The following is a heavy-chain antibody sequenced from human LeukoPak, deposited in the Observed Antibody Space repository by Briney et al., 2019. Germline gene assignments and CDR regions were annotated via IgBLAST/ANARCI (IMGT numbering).Heavy chain of an antibody. Sequence: PSETLSLTCTVSGGAISSGDYYWSWIRQPPGKGLEWIGYIYYSGSTYYNPSLKSRVTISVDTSKNQFSLKLSSVTAADTAVYYCARDRYGGNGNWFDPWGQGTLVAVSS. CDR3: ARDRYGGNGNWFDP. D-gene: IGHD4-23*01. V-gene: IGHV4-30-4*01. CDR1: GGAISSGDYY. J-gene: IGHJ5*02. CDR2: IYYSGST.